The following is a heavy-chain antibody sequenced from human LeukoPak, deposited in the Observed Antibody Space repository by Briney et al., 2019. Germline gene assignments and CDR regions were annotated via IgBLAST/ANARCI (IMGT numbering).Heavy chain of an antibody. Sequence: GGSLRLSCAASGFTFSSYGMHWVRQAPGKGLEWVVFIRYDGSNKYYADSVKGRFTISRDNSKNTLYLQMNSLRAEDTAVYYCAPIVVVAATGGYWGQGTLVTVSS. J-gene: IGHJ4*02. CDR1: GFTFSSYG. CDR2: IRYDGSNK. D-gene: IGHD2-15*01. CDR3: APIVVVAATGGY. V-gene: IGHV3-30*02.